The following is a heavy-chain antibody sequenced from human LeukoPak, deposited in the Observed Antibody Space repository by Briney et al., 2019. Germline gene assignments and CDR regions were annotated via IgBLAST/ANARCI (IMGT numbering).Heavy chain of an antibody. CDR3: AKEPPGS. V-gene: IGHV3-23*01. Sequence: GGSLRLSCAASGFTFSSYAMSWVRQAPGKGLEWVSTISGDAGCAYYADSVKGRCTVSRDNSKNTLFLQMNSLRAEDTAVYYCAKEPPGSWGQGTLVTVSS. J-gene: IGHJ4*02. CDR2: ISGDAGCA. CDR1: GFTFSSYA. D-gene: IGHD2-15*01.